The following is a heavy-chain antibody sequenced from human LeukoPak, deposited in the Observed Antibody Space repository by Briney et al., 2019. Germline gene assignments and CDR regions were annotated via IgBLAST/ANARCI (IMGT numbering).Heavy chain of an antibody. CDR3: AREGEVVPAASVFDWFDP. V-gene: IGHV1-69*04. J-gene: IGHJ5*02. D-gene: IGHD2-2*01. CDR2: IIPIFGIA. CDR1: GGTFSSYA. Sequence: ASVKVSCKASGGTFSSYAISWVRQAPGQGLEWMGRIIPIFGIANYAQKFQGRVTITADKSTSTAYMELSSLRPEDTAVYYCAREGEVVPAASVFDWFDPWGQGTLVTVSS.